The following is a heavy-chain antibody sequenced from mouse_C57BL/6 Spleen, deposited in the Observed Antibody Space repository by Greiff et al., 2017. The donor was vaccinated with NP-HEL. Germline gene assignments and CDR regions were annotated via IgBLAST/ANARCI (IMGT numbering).Heavy chain of an antibody. CDR2: IDPSDSYT. V-gene: IGHV1-69*01. Sequence: VQLQQSGAELVMPGASVKLSCKASGYTFTSYWMHWVKQRPGQGLEWIGEIDPSDSYTNYNQKFKGKSTLTVDKSSSTAYMQLSSLTSEDSAVYYCARITTEAWFAYWGQGTLVTVSA. J-gene: IGHJ3*01. CDR1: GYTFTSYW. D-gene: IGHD1-1*01. CDR3: ARITTEAWFAY.